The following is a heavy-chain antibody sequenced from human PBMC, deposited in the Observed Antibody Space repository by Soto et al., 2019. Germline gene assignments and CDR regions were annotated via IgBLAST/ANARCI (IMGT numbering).Heavy chain of an antibody. CDR2: INHSGST. D-gene: IGHD1-20*01. Sequence: SETLSLTCAVYCGSFSGYYWSWIRQPPGKGLEWIGEINHSGSTNYNPSLKSRVTISVDTSKNQFSLKLSSVTAADTAVYYCAQTGNWKVSIDPWGKGTLVTVSS. J-gene: IGHJ5*02. V-gene: IGHV4-34*01. CDR3: AQTGNWKVSIDP. CDR1: CGSFSGYY.